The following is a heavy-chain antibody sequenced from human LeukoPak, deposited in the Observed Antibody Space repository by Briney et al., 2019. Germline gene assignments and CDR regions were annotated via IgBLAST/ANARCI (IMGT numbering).Heavy chain of an antibody. J-gene: IGHJ4*02. D-gene: IGHD3-3*01. CDR1: GGSISSGGYY. CDR2: IYHSGST. CDR3: ARGSSYDFWSGLSPLVAIID. V-gene: IGHV4-30-2*01. Sequence: PSETLSLTCTVSGGSISSGGYYWSWIRQPPGKGLEWIGYIYHSGSTYYNPSLKSRVTISVDRSKNQFSLKLSSVTAADTAVYYCARGSSYDFWSGLSPLVAIIDWGQGTLVTVSS.